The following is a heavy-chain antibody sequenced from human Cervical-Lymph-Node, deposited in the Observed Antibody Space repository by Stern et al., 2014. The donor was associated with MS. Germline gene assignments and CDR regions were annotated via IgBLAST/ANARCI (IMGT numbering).Heavy chain of an antibody. V-gene: IGHV3-33*01. Sequence: VQLVESGGGVVQPGRSLRLYCEASGFTFSRSGMHWVRLAPGKGLEWLAIIWDNGSNKYYAESVKGGFTLSRDNYKKTLILQQNILRAEDTAVYYCAREGVNTAEYFQHWGQGTLVTVSS. J-gene: IGHJ1*01. CDR2: IWDNGSNK. D-gene: IGHD2-8*01. CDR3: AREGVNTAEYFQH. CDR1: GFTFSRSG.